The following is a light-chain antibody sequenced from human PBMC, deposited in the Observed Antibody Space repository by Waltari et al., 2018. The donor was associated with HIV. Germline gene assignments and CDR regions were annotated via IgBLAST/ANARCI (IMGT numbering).Light chain of an antibody. CDR1: QDIRTV. CDR3: QQFSSFPLT. CDR2: DAS. J-gene: IGKJ4*01. Sequence: AIQVTQSPSSLSASVGDRVIITCRTSQDIRTVLAWYQQRTGRAPPLLLSDASTLQSGVPSRFIGIGSGTTFTLNISRLHSEDFASYYCQQFSSFPLTFGGGTKIQIK. V-gene: IGKV1-13*02.